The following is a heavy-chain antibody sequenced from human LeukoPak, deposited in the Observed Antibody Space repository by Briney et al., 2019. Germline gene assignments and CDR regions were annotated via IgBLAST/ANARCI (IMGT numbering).Heavy chain of an antibody. CDR2: IDGSAGST. CDR3: AKDPWVREMTYDY. V-gene: IGHV3-23*01. J-gene: IGHJ4*02. CDR1: GFAFCNFG. Sequence: PGGSLRLSCAASGFAFCNFGMTWVRQAPGKGLEWVSAIDGSAGSTYYADSVKGRFAISRDNSKNTLYLQMNSLRVEDTAVYYCAKDPWVREMTYDYWGQG. D-gene: IGHD3-10*01.